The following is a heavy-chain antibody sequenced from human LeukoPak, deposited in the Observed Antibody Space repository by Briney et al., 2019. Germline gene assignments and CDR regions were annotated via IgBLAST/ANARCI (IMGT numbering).Heavy chain of an antibody. CDR2: ISGSGGST. CDR1: GFTFSSYG. CDR3: AKAGGGSYYLYYYMDV. Sequence: PGGSLRLSCAASGFTFSSYGMSWVRQAPGKGLEWVSAISGSGGSTYYADSVKGRFTISRDNSKNTLYLQMNSLRAEDTAVYYCAKAGGGSYYLYYYMDVWGKGTTVTISS. J-gene: IGHJ6*03. V-gene: IGHV3-23*01. D-gene: IGHD1-26*01.